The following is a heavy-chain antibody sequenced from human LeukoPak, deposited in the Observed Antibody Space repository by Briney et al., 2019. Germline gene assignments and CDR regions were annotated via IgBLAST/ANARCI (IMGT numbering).Heavy chain of an antibody. CDR1: GGSISSSSYY. Sequence: PSETLSLTCTVSGGSISSSSYYWGWIRQPPGKGLEWIGSIYYSGSTYYNPSLKSRVTISVDTSKNQFSLKLSSVTAADTAVYYCAGLRGIGITVQHWGQGTLVTVSS. CDR3: AGLRGIGITVQH. D-gene: IGHD3-16*02. CDR2: IYYSGST. V-gene: IGHV4-39*01. J-gene: IGHJ1*01.